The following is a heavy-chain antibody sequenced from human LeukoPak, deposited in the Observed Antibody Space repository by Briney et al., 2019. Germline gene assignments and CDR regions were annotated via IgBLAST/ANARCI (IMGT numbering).Heavy chain of an antibody. D-gene: IGHD2-2*01. CDR3: AKAYGYCTTTSCSHEEFDY. J-gene: IGHJ4*02. CDR2: ISYDGSNK. V-gene: IGHV3-30*18. Sequence: GGSLRLSCAVSGFTVSTNSMTWVRQAPGKGLEWVAVISYDGSNKYYADSVKGRFAISRDNSKNTLYLQMNSLRAEDTAVYYCAKAYGYCTTTSCSHEEFDYWGQGTLVTVS. CDR1: GFTVSTNS.